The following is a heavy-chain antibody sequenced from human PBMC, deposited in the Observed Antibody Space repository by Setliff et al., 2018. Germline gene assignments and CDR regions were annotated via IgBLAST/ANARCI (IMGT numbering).Heavy chain of an antibody. D-gene: IGHD3-22*01. CDR1: GYTFTNYG. Sequence: GASVKVSCKASGYTFTNYGITWVRQAPGQGLEWMGWINNYNFNTNYAQKLQGRVTISADESTTTAYMELKSLRSDDTAVYYCARINFYVSSGYYYAPDYWGQGTLVTVSS. V-gene: IGHV1-18*01. CDR2: INNYNFNT. J-gene: IGHJ4*02. CDR3: ARINFYVSSGYYYAPDY.